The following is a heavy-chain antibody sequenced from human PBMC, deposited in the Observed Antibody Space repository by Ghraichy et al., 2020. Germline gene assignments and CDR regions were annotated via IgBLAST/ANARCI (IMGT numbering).Heavy chain of an antibody. Sequence: GGSLRLSCAASGFNFSGSSLHWVRQAPGKGLEWVGRIGSNANTYATAYAASLKGKFIISRDNSKNTAFLLMNNLRTEDTAVYFCARIRGSIRYYYYGMDVWGLGTTVTVSS. V-gene: IGHV3-73*01. J-gene: IGHJ6*02. CDR1: GFNFSGSS. D-gene: IGHD1-26*01. CDR2: IGSNANTYAT. CDR3: ARIRGSIRYYYYGMDV.